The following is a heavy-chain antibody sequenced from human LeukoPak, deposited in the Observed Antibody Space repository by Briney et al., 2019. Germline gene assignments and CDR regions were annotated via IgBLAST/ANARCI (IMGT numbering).Heavy chain of an antibody. CDR2: IYTSGST. V-gene: IGHV4-4*07. D-gene: IGHD6-6*01. CDR3: ARDAASSSSGAFDI. Sequence: PSETLSLTCTVSGGSISSYYWSWIRQPAGKGLEWIGRIYTSGSTNYNPSLKSRVTMSVDTSKNQFSLKLSSVTAADTAVYYCARDAASSSSGAFDIWGQGTMVTVSS. J-gene: IGHJ3*02. CDR1: GGSISSYY.